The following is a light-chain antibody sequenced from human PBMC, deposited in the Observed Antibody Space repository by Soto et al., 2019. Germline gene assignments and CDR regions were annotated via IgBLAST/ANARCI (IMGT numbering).Light chain of an antibody. J-gene: IGKJ1*01. CDR3: QQYGTSPV. CDR1: QSFGSSY. Sequence: VVLTQSPGTLSLSPGEGATLSCRASQSFGSSYLAWLQQKPGQAPRLLIYGASNRATGIPDRFSGSGSGTDFTLTIIRLEPEDFAVYYCQQYGTSPVFGQGTKVDIK. CDR2: GAS. V-gene: IGKV3-20*01.